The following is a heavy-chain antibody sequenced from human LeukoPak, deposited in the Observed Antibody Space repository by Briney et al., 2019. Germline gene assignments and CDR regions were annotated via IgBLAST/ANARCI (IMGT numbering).Heavy chain of an antibody. CDR2: ISSSGSTI. V-gene: IGHV3-11*01. CDR3: ALSGGSWFDP. D-gene: IGHD1-26*01. J-gene: IGHJ5*02. CDR1: GFTFSDYY. Sequence: GGSLRLSCAASGFTFSDYYMSWLRQAQGKGLEWVSYISSSGSTISYADSVKGRFTIYRDNAKNSVYLQKNSLRAEDTAVYYCALSGGSWFDPWRQGTLVSVPT.